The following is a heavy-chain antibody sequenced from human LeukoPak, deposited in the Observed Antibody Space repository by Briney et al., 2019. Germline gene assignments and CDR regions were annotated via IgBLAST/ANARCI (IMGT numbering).Heavy chain of an antibody. J-gene: IGHJ4*02. V-gene: IGHV3-48*02. Sequence: GGSLRLSCAASGFTFSSYNMNWVRQAPGKGLEWVSYITSSSSTIYYADSVKGRFTISRDNAKNSLFLQMNSLRDEDTAVYYCARDMYYGDYEIDYWGQGTPVTVSS. CDR1: GFTFSSYN. CDR2: ITSSSSTI. D-gene: IGHD4-17*01. CDR3: ARDMYYGDYEIDY.